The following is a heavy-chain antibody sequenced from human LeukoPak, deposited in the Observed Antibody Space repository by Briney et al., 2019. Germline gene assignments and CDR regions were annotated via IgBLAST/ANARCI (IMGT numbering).Heavy chain of an antibody. CDR1: GDSVSSSSAA. V-gene: IGHV6-1*01. CDR3: ARPLSGSTSSFDY. D-gene: IGHD1-26*01. Sequence: SQTLSLTCAISGDSVSSSSAAWSWIRQSPSRGLEWLGRTYFRSKWYNEYAVLVKSRVSIKPATSKNLFSLQLTSVTPEDTAVYYCARPLSGSTSSFDYWGQGTLVTVPS. CDR2: TYFRSKWYN. J-gene: IGHJ4*02.